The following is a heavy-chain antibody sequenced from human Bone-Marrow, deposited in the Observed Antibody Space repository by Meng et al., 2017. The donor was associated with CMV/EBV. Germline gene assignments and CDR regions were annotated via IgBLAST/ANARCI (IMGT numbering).Heavy chain of an antibody. CDR2: ISSSSSTI. Sequence: GESLKISCAASGFTFSSYAMHWVRQAPGKGLEWVSYISSSSSTIYYADSVKGRFTISRDNAKNSLYLQMNSLRAEDTAVYYCAKTYSGSSHLPDYWGQGTLVTVSS. J-gene: IGHJ4*02. CDR1: GFTFSSYA. CDR3: AKTYSGSSHLPDY. V-gene: IGHV3-48*04. D-gene: IGHD1-26*01.